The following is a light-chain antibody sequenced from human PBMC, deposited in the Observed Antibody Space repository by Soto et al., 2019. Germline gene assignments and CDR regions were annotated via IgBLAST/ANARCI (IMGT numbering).Light chain of an antibody. CDR1: QTIGSH. Sequence: EIVLTQPPATLSLSPGERATLSCRASQTIGSHLAWYHQKPGQAPRLLIYDTSNRAAGIPARFSGGGSGTDFTLTISSLEPEDFAVYRCQQRHSWLLTFGGGTKVEIK. V-gene: IGKV3-11*01. CDR3: QQRHSWLLT. CDR2: DTS. J-gene: IGKJ4*01.